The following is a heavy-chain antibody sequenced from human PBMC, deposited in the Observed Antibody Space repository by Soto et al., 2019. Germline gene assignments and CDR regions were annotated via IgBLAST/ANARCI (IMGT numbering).Heavy chain of an antibody. CDR1: GGSISSGGYY. D-gene: IGHD2-8*01. CDR3: VRAPARYCTNGVCYFDY. CDR2: IYYSGST. V-gene: IGHV4-31*03. Sequence: QVQLQESGPGLVKPSQTLSLTCTVSGGSISSGGYYWSWIRQHPGKGLEWIGYIYYSGSTYYNPSLKSRVTISVDTSKNQFSLKLSSVTAADTAVYYCVRAPARYCTNGVCYFDYWGQGTLVTVSS. J-gene: IGHJ4*02.